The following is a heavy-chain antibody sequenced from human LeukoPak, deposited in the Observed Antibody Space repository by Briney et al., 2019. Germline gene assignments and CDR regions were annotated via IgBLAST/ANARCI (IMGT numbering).Heavy chain of an antibody. Sequence: SETLSLTCTVSGGSISSGVYYWSWIRQHPGKGPEWIGYIYYSGSTYSNPSLESRLTMSVDISKNQFSLKLSSVTAADTAVYYCARGVKGLRGAFDIWGQGTMVTVSS. CDR3: ARGVKGLRGAFDI. V-gene: IGHV4-31*03. CDR2: IYYSGST. J-gene: IGHJ3*02. CDR1: GGSISSGVYY. D-gene: IGHD3-10*01.